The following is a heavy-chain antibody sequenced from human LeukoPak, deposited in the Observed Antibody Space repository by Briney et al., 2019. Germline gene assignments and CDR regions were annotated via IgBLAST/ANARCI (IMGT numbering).Heavy chain of an antibody. J-gene: IGHJ5*02. CDR2: INPNSGGT. V-gene: IGHV1-2*02. CDR3: ARYCSSTSCYSRWFDP. Sequence: ASVKVSCKASGYTFTGYYMHWVRQAPGQGLEWMGWINPNSGGTNYAQKFQGRVTMTRDTSISTAYMELSRLRSDDTAVYYCARYCSSTSCYSRWFDPWGQGTLVTVSS. CDR1: GYTFTGYY. D-gene: IGHD2-2*01.